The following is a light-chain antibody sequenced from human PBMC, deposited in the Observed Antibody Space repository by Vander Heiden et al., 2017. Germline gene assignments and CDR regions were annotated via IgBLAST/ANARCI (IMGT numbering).Light chain of an antibody. CDR2: AAS. CDR1: QGISSW. Sequence: DIQMTQSPSSVSVSVGDRATITCRASQGISSWLAWYQQKPGQAPKLLIYAASSVPSGVPSRFSGSGSGTDFTITSSSLQPEDFATYYCQQANSFPRTFGEGTKVEIK. V-gene: IGKV1-12*01. CDR3: QQANSFPRT. J-gene: IGKJ4*01.